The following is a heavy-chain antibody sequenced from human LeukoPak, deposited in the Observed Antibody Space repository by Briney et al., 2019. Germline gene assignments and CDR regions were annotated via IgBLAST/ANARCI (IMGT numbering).Heavy chain of an antibody. J-gene: IGHJ4*02. CDR3: ARDVAYDFWSGYLDY. V-gene: IGHV3-66*01. CDR1: GFTVSSNY. Sequence: GGSLRLSCAASGFTVSSNYMSWVRQAPGKGLEWVSVIYSGGSTYYADSVKGRFTISRDNSKNTLYLQMNSLRAEDTAVYYCARDVAYDFWSGYLDYWGQGTLVTVSS. D-gene: IGHD3-3*01. CDR2: IYSGGST.